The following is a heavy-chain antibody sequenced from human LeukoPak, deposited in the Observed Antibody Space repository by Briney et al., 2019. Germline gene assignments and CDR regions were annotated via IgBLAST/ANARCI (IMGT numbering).Heavy chain of an antibody. CDR3: ARDGGYYDSSGYYEGYYYYGMDA. CDR1: GFTFSSYW. CDR2: IKQDGSEK. Sequence: GGSLRLSCAASGFTFSSYWMSWVRQAPGKGLEWVANIKQDGSEKYYVDSVKGRFTISRDNAKNSLYLQMNSLRAEDTAVYYCARDGGYYDSSGYYEGYYYYGMDAWGQGTTVTVSS. D-gene: IGHD3-22*01. V-gene: IGHV3-7*01. J-gene: IGHJ6*02.